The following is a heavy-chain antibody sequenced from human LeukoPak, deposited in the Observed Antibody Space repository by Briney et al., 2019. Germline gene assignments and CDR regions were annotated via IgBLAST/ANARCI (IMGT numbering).Heavy chain of an antibody. J-gene: IGHJ4*02. D-gene: IGHD6-13*01. CDR3: TKGRYRTNWYELAD. CDR2: ISLDGDIT. Sequence: PGGSLRLSCAASGFNFDEYAMHWIRQAPGEGPEWGSGISLDGDITNSAPSVKGRFTVSRDNKKNSLFLQMNSPTADATALSYCTKGRYRTNWYELADWGQGTRVIVSS. V-gene: IGHV3-43D*04. CDR1: GFNFDEYA.